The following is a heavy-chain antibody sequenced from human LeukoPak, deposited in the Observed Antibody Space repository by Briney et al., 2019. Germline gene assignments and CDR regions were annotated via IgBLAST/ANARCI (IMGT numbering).Heavy chain of an antibody. CDR1: GGSFRGYY. J-gene: IGHJ5*02. V-gene: IGHV4-34*01. Sequence: PSETLSLTCAVYGGSFRGYYWSWIRHPPGKQLEWSGEINHSGSTNYNPSLTSRVTISLDTSTNQFSLRLTSVTAADTAVYYCARGTPHYYGSGSYYIRRFDPWGQGTLVTVSS. CDR3: ARGTPHYYGSGSYYIRRFDP. D-gene: IGHD3-10*01. CDR2: INHSGST.